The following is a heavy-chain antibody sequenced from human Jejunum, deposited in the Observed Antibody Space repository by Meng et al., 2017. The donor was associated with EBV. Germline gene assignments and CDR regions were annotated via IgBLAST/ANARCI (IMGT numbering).Heavy chain of an antibody. J-gene: IGHJ4*02. D-gene: IGHD1-26*01. CDR3: AKEEMRVGATRAFDY. CDR2: ISDNGVRT. V-gene: IGHV3-23*04. CDR1: GFTFNSYG. Sequence: QVDGSGGGLVTPWWSLRLPWSASGFTFNSYGMAWAPQAPGKGLEWVSVISDNGVRTAYADSVKGRFTISRDNSKNTLYLQMNSLRAGDTAVYYCAKEEMRVGATRAFDYWGQGALVTVSS.